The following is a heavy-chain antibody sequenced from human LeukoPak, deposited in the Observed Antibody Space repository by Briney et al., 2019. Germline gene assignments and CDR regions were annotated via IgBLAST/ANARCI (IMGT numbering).Heavy chain of an antibody. D-gene: IGHD5-12*01. V-gene: IGHV1-2*02. CDR2: INPNSGGT. Sequence: ASVKVSCKASGYTFTGYCMHWVRQAPGQGLEWMRWINPNSGGTNYAQKFQGRVTMTRDTSISTAYMELSRLRSDDTAVYYCASAYSGYDPEGFDYWGQGTLVTVSS. CDR3: ASAYSGYDPEGFDY. J-gene: IGHJ4*02. CDR1: GYTFTGYC.